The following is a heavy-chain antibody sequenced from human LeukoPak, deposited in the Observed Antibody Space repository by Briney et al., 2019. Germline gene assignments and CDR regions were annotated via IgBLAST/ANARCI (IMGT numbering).Heavy chain of an antibody. D-gene: IGHD3-16*01. Sequence: GSVKVSCKASGYTFTSYYMHWVRQAPGQGLEWMGIINPSGGSTSYAQKFQGRVTMTRDTSTSTVYMEVSSLRSQDTAVYYCVRDTDPWGPWSSPGPDYQFGYWGQGTLVTVSS. CDR1: GYTFTSYY. CDR3: VRDTDPWGPWSSPGPDYQFGY. V-gene: IGHV1-46*01. CDR2: INPSGGST. J-gene: IGHJ4*02.